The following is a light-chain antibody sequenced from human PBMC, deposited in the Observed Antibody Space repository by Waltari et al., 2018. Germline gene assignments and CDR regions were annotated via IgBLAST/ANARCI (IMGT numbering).Light chain of an antibody. CDR1: QGVSMY. J-gene: IGKJ4*01. CDR3: QQRSNWPMT. CDR2: DAT. V-gene: IGKV3-11*01. Sequence: EVVLTQSPATLSLSPGDTANLSCSASQGVSMYLAWYPHSPGQGPRLLIYDATSRATGIPARFGGSGSGTDFTLTISSLDPEDFAAYFCQQRSNWPMTFGGGTKVEIK.